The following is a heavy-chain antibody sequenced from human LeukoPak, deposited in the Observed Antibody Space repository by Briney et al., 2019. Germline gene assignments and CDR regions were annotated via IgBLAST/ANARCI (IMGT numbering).Heavy chain of an antibody. D-gene: IGHD3-22*01. CDR1: GYTFTSYY. J-gene: IGHJ3*02. Sequence: ALVKVSCKASGYTFTSYYMHWVRQAPGQGLEWMGGIIPIIGTVNYAQKFQGRVTITADESTSTAYMELSSLRSEDTAVYYCARQITMIEEGAFDIWGQGTMVTVSS. V-gene: IGHV1-69*13. CDR2: IIPIIGTV. CDR3: ARQITMIEEGAFDI.